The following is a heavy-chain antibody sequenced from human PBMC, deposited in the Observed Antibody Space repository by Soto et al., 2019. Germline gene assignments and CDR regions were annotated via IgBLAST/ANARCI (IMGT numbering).Heavy chain of an antibody. CDR3: AKGPSSRYQLSNTWFDP. V-gene: IGHV3-9*01. CDR1: GFTFEDHA. J-gene: IGHJ5*02. CDR2: ISWNSGYI. D-gene: IGHD2-2*01. Sequence: EVQLVESGGGLVQPGRSLRLSCAASGFTFEDHAMYWIRQAPGKGLEWVSGISWNSGYIGYADSVKGRFTISRDNAKNSLFLLMNSLRADDPALYYCAKGPSSRYQLSNTWFDPWGQGTLVTVSS.